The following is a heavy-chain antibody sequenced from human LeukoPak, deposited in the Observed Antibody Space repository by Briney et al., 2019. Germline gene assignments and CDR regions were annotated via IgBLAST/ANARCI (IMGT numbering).Heavy chain of an antibody. V-gene: IGHV1-69*01. D-gene: IGHD3-3*01. Sequence: SVTVSCKASGGTFSSYAISWVRQAPGQGLEWMGGIIPIFGTANYAQKFQGRVTITADESTSTAYMELSSLRSEDTAVYYCATSSSYDFWSGYYPRGYYGMDVWGQGTTVTVSS. CDR1: GGTFSSYA. CDR3: ATSSSYDFWSGYYPRGYYGMDV. CDR2: IIPIFGTA. J-gene: IGHJ6*02.